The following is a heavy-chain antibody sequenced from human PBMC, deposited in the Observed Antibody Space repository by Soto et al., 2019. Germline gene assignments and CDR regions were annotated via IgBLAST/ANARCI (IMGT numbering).Heavy chain of an antibody. Sequence: QLQLQASGPRLVKPSETLSLTCTVSGGSISSNGYYWAWIRQPPGKGLEWVGTIYYSGNTYYNPCLESRVSIYGETSKNQVSLKVNSVTAADTAVYYCATVTARTTFHWFDPWGQGTLVTVTS. V-gene: IGHV4-39*01. CDR1: GGSISSNGYY. CDR2: IYYSGNT. J-gene: IGHJ5*02. CDR3: ATVTARTTFHWFDP. D-gene: IGHD2-21*02.